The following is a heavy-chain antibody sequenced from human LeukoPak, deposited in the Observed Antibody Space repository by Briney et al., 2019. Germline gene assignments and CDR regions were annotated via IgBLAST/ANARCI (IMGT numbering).Heavy chain of an antibody. J-gene: IGHJ4*02. CDR1: GGSFSSYY. V-gene: IGHV4-59*08. CDR2: IYYSGST. D-gene: IGHD6-19*01. CDR3: ARQQSQWPGRYFDY. Sequence: SETLSLICTVYGGSFSSYYWSWIRQPPGKGLEWIGYIYYSGSTNYNPSLKSRVTISVDTSKNQFSLKLSSVTAADTAVYYCARQQSQWPGRYFDYWGQGTLVTVSS.